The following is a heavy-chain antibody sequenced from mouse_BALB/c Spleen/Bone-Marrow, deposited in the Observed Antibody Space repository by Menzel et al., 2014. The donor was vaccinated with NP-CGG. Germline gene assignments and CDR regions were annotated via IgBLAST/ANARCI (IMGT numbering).Heavy chain of an antibody. CDR1: GFTFSSYT. CDR3: ARQLRLRWAMDY. J-gene: IGHJ4*01. V-gene: IGHV5-12-2*01. CDR2: ISQGGGRA. D-gene: IGHD3-2*02. Sequence: EAILVESGGGFVQAGGFLKLSCAASGFTFSSYTASWVRQTPEKRLEGVAYISQGGGRAYNPDAVKGRFTISRDNAKNTLYLQMSSLKSEDTAMYYCARQLRLRWAMDYWGQGTSVTVSS.